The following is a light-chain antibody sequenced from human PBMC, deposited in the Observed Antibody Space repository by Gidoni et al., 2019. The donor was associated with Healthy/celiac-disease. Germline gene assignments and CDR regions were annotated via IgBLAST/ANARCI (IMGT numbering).Light chain of an antibody. CDR2: GAS. CDR1: QSVSSSY. Sequence: EIVLTQSPGTLSLSPGERATLSCRASQSVSSSYLAWYQQNPGQAPRLLIDGASSRATGIPDRFSGSGSGTDFTLTISRLEPEDFAVYYCQQYGSSPCSFGQGTKLEIK. J-gene: IGKJ2*04. CDR3: QQYGSSPCS. V-gene: IGKV3-20*01.